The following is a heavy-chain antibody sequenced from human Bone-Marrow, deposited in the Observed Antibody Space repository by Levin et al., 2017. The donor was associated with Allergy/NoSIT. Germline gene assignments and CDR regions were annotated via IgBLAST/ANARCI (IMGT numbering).Heavy chain of an antibody. Sequence: SETLSLTCSVYGGSISDFYLSWIRKPPGKGLEWIGEISQSESTNYNPSLKSRVTISVDTSKNQFSLKMNSVTAADTAVYYCARGADYSKTGYWGQGTLVTVSS. CDR2: ISQSEST. D-gene: IGHD4-11*01. J-gene: IGHJ4*02. CDR1: GGSISDFY. V-gene: IGHV4-34*01. CDR3: ARGADYSKTGY.